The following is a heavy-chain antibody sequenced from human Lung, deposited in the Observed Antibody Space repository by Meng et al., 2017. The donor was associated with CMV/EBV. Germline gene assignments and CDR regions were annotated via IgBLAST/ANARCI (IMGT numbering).Heavy chain of an antibody. CDR3: GRGVGFQLPDY. CDR2: INPNSGST. V-gene: IGHV1-2*02. J-gene: IGHJ4*02. Sequence: ASXXVSCKASGYTFIGYYMHWVRQAPGQGLEWVGWINPNSGSTNLAQKFQGRVTMARDTSTRTVYMELRSLGFDDTAVYYCGRGVGFQLPDYWRQGTLVTVSS. CDR1: GYTFIGYY. D-gene: IGHD2-2*01.